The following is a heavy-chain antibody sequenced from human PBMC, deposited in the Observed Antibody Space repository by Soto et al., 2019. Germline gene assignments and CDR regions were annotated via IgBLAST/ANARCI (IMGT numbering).Heavy chain of an antibody. CDR3: ARVIPGVEAWFDP. J-gene: IGHJ5*02. CDR2: FSAYTDTP. CDR1: GYTFTNFG. D-gene: IGHD2-2*01. Sequence: QVQLVQSGAEVKKPGASVKVSCRASGYTFTNFGVTWVRRAPGQGLEWMGWFSAYTDTPKYAQKFQGRVTMTIDTSTSTAYMDLRSLTSDDTAVYYCARVIPGVEAWFDPWGQGTLVTVSS. V-gene: IGHV1-18*01.